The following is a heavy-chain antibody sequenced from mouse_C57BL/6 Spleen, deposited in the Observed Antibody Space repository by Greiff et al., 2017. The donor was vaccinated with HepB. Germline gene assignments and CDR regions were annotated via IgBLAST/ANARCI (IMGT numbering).Heavy chain of an antibody. CDR3: ARKGRIYYYGSSLYYFDY. CDR1: GYTFTDYN. D-gene: IGHD1-1*01. CDR2: INPNNGGT. V-gene: IGHV1-18*01. J-gene: IGHJ2*01. Sequence: EVQLQQSGPELVKPGASVKIPCKASGYTFTDYNMDWVKQSHGKSLEWIGDINPNNGGTIYNQKFKGKATLTVDKSSSTAYIELRILTSEDTAVYYCARKGRIYYYGSSLYYFDYWGQGTTLTVSS.